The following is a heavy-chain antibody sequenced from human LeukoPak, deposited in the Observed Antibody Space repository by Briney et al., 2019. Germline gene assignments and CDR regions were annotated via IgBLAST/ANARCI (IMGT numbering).Heavy chain of an antibody. CDR3: ASQGSSGWCDF. CDR2: INPNSGGT. CDR1: GYTFTGYY. J-gene: IGHJ4*02. Sequence: ASVTVSCTASGYTFTGYYMHWVRQAPGQGLEWMGRINPNSGGTNYAQKFQDRVTMTRDTSISAAYMELSRLRSDDTAVYYCASQGSSGWCDFWGQGTLVTVSS. D-gene: IGHD6-19*01. V-gene: IGHV1-2*06.